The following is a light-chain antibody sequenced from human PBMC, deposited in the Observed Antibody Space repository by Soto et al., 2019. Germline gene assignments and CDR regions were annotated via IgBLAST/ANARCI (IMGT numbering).Light chain of an antibody. CDR3: SSFTSSDTCV. CDR2: EVT. CDR1: GSDFGRYNR. J-gene: IGLJ2*01. V-gene: IGLV2-18*02. Sequence: QSALTQPPSVSGSPGQSVTISCTGTGSDFGRYNRVSWYQHTPGTAPKLLISEVTNRPSGVPNRFSGSRSANTASLTISGLQAEDDADYYCSSFTSSDTCVLGGGTKLTVL.